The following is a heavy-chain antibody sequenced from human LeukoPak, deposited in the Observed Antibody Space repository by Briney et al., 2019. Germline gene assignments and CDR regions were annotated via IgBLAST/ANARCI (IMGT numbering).Heavy chain of an antibody. J-gene: IGHJ4*02. CDR3: ARDLTSYKGRPDY. V-gene: IGHV3-33*01. D-gene: IGHD5-24*01. CDR1: GFTFSSYG. Sequence: GGSLRLSCAASGFTFSSYGMHWVRQAPGKGLEWVAVIWYDGSNKYYADSVKGRFTISRDDSKNTLYLQMNSLRAEDTAVYYCARDLTSYKGRPDYWGQGTLVTVSS. CDR2: IWYDGSNK.